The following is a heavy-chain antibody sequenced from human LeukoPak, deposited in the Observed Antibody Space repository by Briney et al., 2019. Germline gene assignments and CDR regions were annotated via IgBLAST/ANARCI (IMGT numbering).Heavy chain of an antibody. CDR1: GFTFSSYA. CDR3: ARVPDYYDSSGYYGDY. CDR2: IYSGGST. D-gene: IGHD3-22*01. V-gene: IGHV3-66*01. J-gene: IGHJ4*02. Sequence: GGSLRLSCAASGFTFSSYAMSWVRQAPGKGLEWVSVIYSGGSTYYADSVKGRFTISRDNSKNTLYLQMNSLRAGDTAVYYCARVPDYYDSSGYYGDYWGQGTLVTVSS.